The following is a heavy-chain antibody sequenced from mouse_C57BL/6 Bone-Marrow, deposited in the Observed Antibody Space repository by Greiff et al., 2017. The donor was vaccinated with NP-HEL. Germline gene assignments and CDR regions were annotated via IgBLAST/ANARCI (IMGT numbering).Heavy chain of an antibody. Sequence: QVQLKESGAELVRPGASVTLSCKASGYTFTDYEMHWVKQTPVHGLEWIGAIDPDTGGTAYNQKFKGKAILTADKSSSTAYMELRSLTSEDSAVYDCTRYIPWLPVYAVDFWGQGTSVTVSA. V-gene: IGHV1-15*01. CDR2: IDPDTGGT. D-gene: IGHD2-2*01. J-gene: IGHJ4*01. CDR3: TRYIPWLPVYAVDF. CDR1: GYTFTDYE.